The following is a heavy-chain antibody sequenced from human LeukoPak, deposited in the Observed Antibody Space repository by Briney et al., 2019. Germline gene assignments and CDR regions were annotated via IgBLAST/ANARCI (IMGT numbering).Heavy chain of an antibody. CDR3: VRGGVDY. CDR2: IKQDGSEK. V-gene: IGHV3-7*01. J-gene: IGHJ4*02. D-gene: IGHD3-16*01. Sequence: GGSLRLSCAASGFTFSNHFMSWVRQAPGKGPEWVANIKQDGSEKYYVDSVKGRFTISRDNAKNSLYLQMNSLRAEDTAVYYCVRGGVDYWGQGTLVTVSS. CDR1: GFTFSNHF.